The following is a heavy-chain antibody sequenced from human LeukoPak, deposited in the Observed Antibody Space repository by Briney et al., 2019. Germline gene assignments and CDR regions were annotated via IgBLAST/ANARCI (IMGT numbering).Heavy chain of an antibody. CDR1: GYTFTSYI. Sequence: ASVKVSCKASGYTFTSYIISWVRQAPGQGLEWMGWINAYNGNTDYAQRVQGRVTMTTDTSTSTAYTELRSLRSDDTAVYYCARAASRVVVTATIDYWGQGTLVTVSS. CDR2: INAYNGNT. D-gene: IGHD2-21*02. J-gene: IGHJ4*02. V-gene: IGHV1-18*01. CDR3: ARAASRVVVTATIDY.